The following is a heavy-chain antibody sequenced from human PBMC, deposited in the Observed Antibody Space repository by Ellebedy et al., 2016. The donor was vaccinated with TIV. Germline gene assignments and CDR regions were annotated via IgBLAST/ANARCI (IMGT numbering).Heavy chain of an antibody. V-gene: IGHV1-46*04. Sequence: AASAKVSCKASGYTFSNYFVHWVRHAPGQGLEWMGIIKPSSGSTTYAQNLQGRLTMTRDQSTSTVYMELSSMRSEDTAVYYCARARRSGWLHTPDYWGQGLLVTVSS. CDR1: GYTFSNYF. D-gene: IGHD6-19*01. CDR3: ARARRSGWLHTPDY. J-gene: IGHJ4*02. CDR2: IKPSSGST.